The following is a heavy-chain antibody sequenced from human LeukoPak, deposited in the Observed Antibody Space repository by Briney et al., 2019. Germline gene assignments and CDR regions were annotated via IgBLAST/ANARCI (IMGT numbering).Heavy chain of an antibody. CDR2: ISYDGSNK. D-gene: IGHD6-6*01. Sequence: GGSLRLSCAASGFAFSSYAMHWVRQAPGKGLEWVAVISYDGSNKYYADSVKGRFTISRDNSKNLLYLQMSSVRVEDTAVYYCARGGKSARPDNWGQGTLVTVSS. J-gene: IGHJ4*02. CDR1: GFAFSSYA. V-gene: IGHV3-30*04. CDR3: ARGGKSARPDN.